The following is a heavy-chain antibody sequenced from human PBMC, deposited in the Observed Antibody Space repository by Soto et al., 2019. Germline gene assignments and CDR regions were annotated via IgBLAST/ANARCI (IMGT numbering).Heavy chain of an antibody. Sequence: QIQLVESGGGEVQPGRSLRLSCAASGFTFSNFGMHWARQAPGKGLEWVADIAYDGSKTSYADSVRGRYTISKDFSKNTLYLQMNSLRPEDTAVYYCAKSGDWGSHKYLQEWGQCTLLTVSS. CDR3: AKSGDWGSHKYLQE. D-gene: IGHD2-21*01. J-gene: IGHJ1*01. CDR1: GFTFSNFG. V-gene: IGHV3-30*18. CDR2: IAYDGSKT.